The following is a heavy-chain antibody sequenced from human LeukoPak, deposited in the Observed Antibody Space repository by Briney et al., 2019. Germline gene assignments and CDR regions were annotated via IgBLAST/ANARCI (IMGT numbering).Heavy chain of an antibody. V-gene: IGHV3-23*01. D-gene: IGHD2-2*01. CDR2: ISGSGGST. Sequence: GGSLRLSCAASGFTFSSYAMSWVRQAPGNGLEWVSAISGSGGSTYYADSVKGRFTISRDNSKNTLYLQMNSLRAEDTAVYYCAKDLIIVVVPAARRRPFDYWGQGTLVTVSS. J-gene: IGHJ4*02. CDR1: GFTFSSYA. CDR3: AKDLIIVVVPAARRRPFDY.